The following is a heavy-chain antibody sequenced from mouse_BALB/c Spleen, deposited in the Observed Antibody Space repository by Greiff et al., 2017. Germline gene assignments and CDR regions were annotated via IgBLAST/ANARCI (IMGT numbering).Heavy chain of an antibody. CDR2: ISNGGGST. V-gene: IGHV5-12-2*01. CDR3: ARAGGHLDY. D-gene: IGHD4-1*01. J-gene: IGHJ2*01. CDR1: GFTFSSYT. Sequence: EVKLMESGGGLVQPGGSLKLSCAASGFTFSSYTMSWVRQTPEKRLEWVAYISNGGGSTYYPDTVKGRFTISRDNAKNTLYLQMSSLKSEDTAMYYCARAGGHLDYWGQGTTLTVSS.